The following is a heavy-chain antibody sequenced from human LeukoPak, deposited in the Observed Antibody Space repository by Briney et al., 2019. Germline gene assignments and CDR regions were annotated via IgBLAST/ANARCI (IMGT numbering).Heavy chain of an antibody. V-gene: IGHV4-61*02. CDR3: ARDRGLGYCSGGSCFYAFDI. D-gene: IGHD2-15*01. J-gene: IGHJ3*02. CDR2: IYTIGCT. Sequence: PSQTLSLTCTVSGGSISSGSYYWSWIRQPAGQGLEWIGRIYTIGCTNHNPPLKSRVSISVDPSKDQLSMKLSSVTAADTAVYYCARDRGLGYCSGGSCFYAFDIWGQGTMVTVSS. CDR1: GGSISSGSYY.